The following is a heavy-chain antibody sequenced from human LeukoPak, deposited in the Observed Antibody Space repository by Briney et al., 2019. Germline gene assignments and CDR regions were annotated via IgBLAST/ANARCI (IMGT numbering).Heavy chain of an antibody. D-gene: IGHD6-19*01. J-gene: IGHJ4*02. CDR1: GFTFSSCW. Sequence: PGGSLRLSCAASGFTFSSCWMSWVRQAPGKGLEWVANIKQDGSEKYYVDSVKGRFTISRDNAKNSLYLQMNSLRAEDTAVYYCARDVGAVAGNFDYWGQGTLVTVSS. CDR3: ARDVGAVAGNFDY. V-gene: IGHV3-7*01. CDR2: IKQDGSEK.